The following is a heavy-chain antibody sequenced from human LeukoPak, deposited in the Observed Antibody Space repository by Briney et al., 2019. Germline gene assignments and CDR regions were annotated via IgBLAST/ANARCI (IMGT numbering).Heavy chain of an antibody. V-gene: IGHV3-9*01. CDR3: AKDLRYSGSYLFDC. Sequence: GGSLRLSCAASGFIFDDYAMHWVRQAPGKGLEWVSGIGWNSASIDYADSVKGRFTISRDNAKNSLYLQMNSLRDEDTALYYCAKDLRYSGSYLFDCWGQGTLVTVSS. D-gene: IGHD1-26*01. J-gene: IGHJ4*02. CDR2: IGWNSASI. CDR1: GFIFDDYA.